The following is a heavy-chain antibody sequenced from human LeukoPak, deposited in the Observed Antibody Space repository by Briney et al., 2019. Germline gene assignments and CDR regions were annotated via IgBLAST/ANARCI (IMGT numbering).Heavy chain of an antibody. V-gene: IGHV1-69*01. Sequence: SVKVSCKASGGTFSSYAISWVRQAPGQGLEWMGGIIPIFGTANYAQKFQGRVTITADESTSTAYMELSSLRSEDTAVYYCARYYDILTGSPNWFDPWGQGTLVTVSS. CDR1: GGTFSSYA. J-gene: IGHJ5*02. CDR3: ARYYDILTGSPNWFDP. D-gene: IGHD3-9*01. CDR2: IIPIFGTA.